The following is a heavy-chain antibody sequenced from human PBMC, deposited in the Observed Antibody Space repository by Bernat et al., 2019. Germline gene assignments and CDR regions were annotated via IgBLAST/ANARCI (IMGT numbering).Heavy chain of an antibody. CDR3: TRGRCSGGSCYDDY. CDR2: ISSSGSNI. Sequence: EVQLVESGGGLVQPGESLRLSCAASAFTFSSYEMTWVRQAPGKGLEWIAYISSSGSNIYYADSVKGRFTISRDNAKNSLYLQMNSLRVEDTAVYYCTRGRCSGGSCYDDYWGQGTLVTVSS. CDR1: AFTFSSYE. D-gene: IGHD2-15*01. V-gene: IGHV3-48*03. J-gene: IGHJ4*02.